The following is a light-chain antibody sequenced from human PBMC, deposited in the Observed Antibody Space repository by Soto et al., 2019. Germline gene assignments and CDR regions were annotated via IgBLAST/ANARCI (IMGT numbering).Light chain of an antibody. Sequence: QSVLTQPPSLSETPGQRVNISCSGSFSNIGDNAVNWYQQLPGAAPKLLIYLNDQRPSGVPDRFSGSKSGTSAFLAISGLQSEDEADYYCAAWDDSLNALFGTGTQLTVL. J-gene: IGLJ1*01. CDR3: AAWDDSLNAL. V-gene: IGLV1-44*01. CDR2: LND. CDR1: FSNIGDNA.